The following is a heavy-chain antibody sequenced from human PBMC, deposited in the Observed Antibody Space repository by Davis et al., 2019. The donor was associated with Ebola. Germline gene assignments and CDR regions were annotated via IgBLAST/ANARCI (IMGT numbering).Heavy chain of an antibody. Sequence: GESLKISCAASGFTFSSYAMSWVRQAPGKGLEWVSAISGSGGSTYYADSVKGRFTISRDNSKNTLYLQMNSLRAEDTAVYYCAIIAAAGTLDYWGQGTLVTVSS. CDR1: GFTFSSYA. CDR3: AIIAAAGTLDY. D-gene: IGHD6-13*01. V-gene: IGHV3-23*01. J-gene: IGHJ4*02. CDR2: ISGSGGST.